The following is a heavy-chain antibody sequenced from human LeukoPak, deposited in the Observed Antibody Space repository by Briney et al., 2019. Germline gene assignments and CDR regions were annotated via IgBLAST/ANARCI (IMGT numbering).Heavy chain of an antibody. CDR2: IYYSGSS. Sequence: SETLSLTCTVSGGSISSGVSYWSWIRQHPGKGLEWIAYIYYSGSSSYNPSLKSRVTISVDTSKNQFSLKLSSVTAADTAVYYCARGAFNILTGYYNGGVVDIWGQGTMVTVSS. V-gene: IGHV4-31*03. J-gene: IGHJ3*02. CDR3: ARGAFNILTGYYNGGVVDI. D-gene: IGHD3-9*01. CDR1: GGSISSGVSY.